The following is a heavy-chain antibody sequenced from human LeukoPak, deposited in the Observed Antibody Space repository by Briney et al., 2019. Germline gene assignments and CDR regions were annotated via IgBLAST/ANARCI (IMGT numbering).Heavy chain of an antibody. V-gene: IGHV3-7*01. CDR3: VRDVDGDSSGDH. CDR2: MKQDGSEK. Sequence: GVSLRLSCVASGFTCSNYWMNGVRQYPGKGVEGGANMKQDGSEKYYVDSVTARFTVSRAHAKDSMYLEMSSLRVEDTAVYYCVRDVDGDSSGDHWGQGTRVTVSS. D-gene: IGHD5-18*01. CDR1: GFTCSNYW. J-gene: IGHJ4*02.